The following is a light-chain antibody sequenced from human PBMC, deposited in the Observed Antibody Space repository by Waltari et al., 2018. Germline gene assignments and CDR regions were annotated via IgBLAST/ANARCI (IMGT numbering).Light chain of an antibody. V-gene: IGKV3-11*01. CDR1: QSVDYY. CDR2: DAS. CDR3: QQRRSWPIT. Sequence: EIVLTQSPATLSLPPGDGATLSCRASQSVDYYLAWYQQKPGQAPRLLIHDASNRATGVPARFSGSGSGTDFSLTISSLEPEDFAVYYCQQRRSWPITFGQGTRLEIK. J-gene: IGKJ5*01.